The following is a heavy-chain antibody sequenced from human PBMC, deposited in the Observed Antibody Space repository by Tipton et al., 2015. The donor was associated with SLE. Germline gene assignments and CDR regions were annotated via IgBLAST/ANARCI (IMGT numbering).Heavy chain of an antibody. D-gene: IGHD6-13*01. V-gene: IGHV4-4*08. CDR3: SSGIAAAGTFDY. J-gene: IGHJ4*02. CDR1: GGSISSYY. CDR2: IYTSGST. Sequence: TLSLTCTVSGGSISSYYWSWIRQPPGQGLEWIGYIYTSGSTNYHPSLKSRVTISVDTSKNQFSLKLSSVTAADTAVYYCSSGIAAAGTFDYWGQGTLVTVSS.